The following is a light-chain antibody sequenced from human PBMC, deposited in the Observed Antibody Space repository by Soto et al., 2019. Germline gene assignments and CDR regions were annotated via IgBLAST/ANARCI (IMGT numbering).Light chain of an antibody. V-gene: IGKV1-33*01. CDR3: HQYANLPLT. CDR2: DAS. J-gene: IGKJ4*01. Sequence: DIQMTQSPSSLSASIGDRVTITCQASQDITNYLNWYQQKPGKAPKLLIYDASNLETGVPSKFRGRGSWTDFTFTIISLQPEDIAAYYCHQYANLPLTFGGGTTVQIK. CDR1: QDITNY.